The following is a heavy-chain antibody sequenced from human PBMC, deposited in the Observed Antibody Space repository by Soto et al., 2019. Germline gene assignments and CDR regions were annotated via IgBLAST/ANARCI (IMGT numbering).Heavy chain of an antibody. V-gene: IGHV4-39*07. CDR2: IYYSGST. J-gene: IGHJ5*02. Sequence: SETLSLTCTVSGGSISSSSYYWGWIRQPPGKGLEWIGSIYYSGSTYYNPSLKIRVTISVDTSKNQFSLKLSSVTAADTAVYYCARDLWSIVVVTAIPANWFDPWGQGTLVTVSS. D-gene: IGHD2-21*02. CDR3: ARDLWSIVVVTAIPANWFDP. CDR1: GGSISSSSYY.